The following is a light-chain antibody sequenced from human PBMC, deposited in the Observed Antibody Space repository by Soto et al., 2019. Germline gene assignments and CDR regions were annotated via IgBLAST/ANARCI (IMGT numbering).Light chain of an antibody. Sequence: DIQMTQSPSSLSASVGDRVTITCRASQSISSYLNWYQQKPGKAPKLLIYAASSLQSGVPSRFSCSGSGTDFTLTISSLQPEDFATYYYQQSYSTPLTFGGGTKVEI. CDR2: AAS. J-gene: IGKJ4*01. V-gene: IGKV1-39*01. CDR3: QQSYSTPLT. CDR1: QSISSY.